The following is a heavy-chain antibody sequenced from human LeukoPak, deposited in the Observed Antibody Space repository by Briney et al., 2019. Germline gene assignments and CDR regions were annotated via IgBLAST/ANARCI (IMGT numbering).Heavy chain of an antibody. V-gene: IGHV1-2*02. D-gene: IGHD4-17*01. J-gene: IGHJ4*02. CDR3: ASEYGDRNDY. CDR2: INPNSGGT. Sequence: EASVKVSCKASGYTFTGYYMHWVRQAPGQGLEWMGWINPNSGGTNYAQKFQGRATMTRDRSIRTAYMELSRLRSNHTAVYYCASEYGDRNDYWGQGTLVTVSS. CDR1: GYTFTGYY.